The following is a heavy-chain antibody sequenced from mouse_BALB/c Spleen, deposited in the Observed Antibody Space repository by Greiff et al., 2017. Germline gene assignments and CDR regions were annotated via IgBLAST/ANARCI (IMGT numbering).Heavy chain of an antibody. V-gene: IGHV1-69*02. CDR1: GYTFTSYW. CDR3: TRAGEYYFDY. Sequence: QIQLQQPGAELVRPGASVKLSCKASGYTFTSYWINWVKQRPGQGLEWIGNIYPSDSYTNYNQKFKDKATLTVDKSSSTAYMQLSSPTSEDSAVYYCTRAGEYYFDYWGQGTTLTVSS. CDR2: IYPSDSYT. J-gene: IGHJ2*01.